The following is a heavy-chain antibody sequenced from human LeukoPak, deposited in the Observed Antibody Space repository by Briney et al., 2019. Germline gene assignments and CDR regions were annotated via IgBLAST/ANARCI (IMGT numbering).Heavy chain of an antibody. Sequence: GESLKISCKGSGYSFTIYWIGWVRQMPGKGLEWMGIIYPGDSDTRYSPSFQGQVTISADKSISTAYLQWSSLKASDTAMYYCARNIHCSSTSCPIDYWGQGTLVTVSS. D-gene: IGHD2-2*01. CDR3: ARNIHCSSTSCPIDY. V-gene: IGHV5-51*01. J-gene: IGHJ4*02. CDR1: GYSFTIYW. CDR2: IYPGDSDT.